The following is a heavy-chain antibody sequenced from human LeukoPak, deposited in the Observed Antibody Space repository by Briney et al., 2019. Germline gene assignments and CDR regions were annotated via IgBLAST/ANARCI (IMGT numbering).Heavy chain of an antibody. CDR2: INPGGGST. J-gene: IGHJ4*02. D-gene: IGHD4-17*01. V-gene: IGHV1-46*01. Sequence: ASVKVSCKASGYTFTSYGITWVRQAPGQGLEWMGLINPGGGSTSYAQKSQGRLTMTRDTSTSTVYMELSSLRSEDTAVYYCVRGNPTNYGDYLYYFDYWGQGTLVTVSS. CDR1: GYTFTSYG. CDR3: VRGNPTNYGDYLYYFDY.